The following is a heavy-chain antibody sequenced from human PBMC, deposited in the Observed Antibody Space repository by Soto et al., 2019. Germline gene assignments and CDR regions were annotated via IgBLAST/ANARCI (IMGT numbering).Heavy chain of an antibody. V-gene: IGHV3-11*05. Sequence: QVQLVESGGDLVKPGGSLRPSCVASEFTFSAYYMSWLRQAPGKGLEWVSYISGNSVYTNYGDSVKGRFTVSRDNAKNSLFLQMNNLRVEDTAVYYCATSRIPTGENRLGYFDLWGQGTTVSVSS. CDR2: ISGNSVYT. CDR1: EFTFSAYY. CDR3: ATSRIPTGENRLGYFDL. J-gene: IGHJ6*02. D-gene: IGHD6-13*01.